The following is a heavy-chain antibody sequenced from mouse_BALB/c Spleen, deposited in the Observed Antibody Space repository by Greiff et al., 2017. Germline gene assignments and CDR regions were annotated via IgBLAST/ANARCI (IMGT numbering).Heavy chain of an antibody. CDR3: ARTGARPTYSWFAY. J-gene: IGHJ3*01. Sequence: VMLVESGAELMKPGASVKISCKATGYTFSSYWIEWVKQRPGHGLEWIGEILPGSGSTNYNEKFKGKATFTADTSSNTAYMQLSSLTSEDSAVYYCARTGARPTYSWFAYWGQGTLVTVSA. CDR2: ILPGSGST. V-gene: IGHV1-9*01. CDR1: GYTFSSYW. D-gene: IGHD3-1*01.